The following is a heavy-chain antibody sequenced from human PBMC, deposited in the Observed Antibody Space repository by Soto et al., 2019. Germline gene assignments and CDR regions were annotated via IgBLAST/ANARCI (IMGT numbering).Heavy chain of an antibody. CDR2: VSYDGRNK. J-gene: IGHJ4*02. Sequence: QVQLVVSGGGVVQPGRSLRLSCGGYGFTFSKYAIHWVRQAPGKGLEWVAVVSYDGRNKYYADSVKGRFSISGDNSKNMLFLEMNSLKTEDTAVYYCARDRWGSSFFDCWGQGALVTVSS. D-gene: IGHD1-26*01. CDR3: ARDRWGSSFFDC. V-gene: IGHV3-30*04. CDR1: GFTFSKYA.